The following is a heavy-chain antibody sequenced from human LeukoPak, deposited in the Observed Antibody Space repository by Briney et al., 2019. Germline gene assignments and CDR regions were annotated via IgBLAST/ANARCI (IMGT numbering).Heavy chain of an antibody. Sequence: GGSLRLSCAASGFTFSSYGMHWVRQAPGKGLEWVAVIWFDGTKRYYADSVKGRFTISRDNSKNTVYLQMDSLRAEDTALYYCARDRARYSSSWYFDYWGQGTLVAVSS. D-gene: IGHD6-13*01. CDR1: GFTFSSYG. V-gene: IGHV3-33*01. J-gene: IGHJ4*02. CDR3: ARDRARYSSSWYFDY. CDR2: IWFDGTKR.